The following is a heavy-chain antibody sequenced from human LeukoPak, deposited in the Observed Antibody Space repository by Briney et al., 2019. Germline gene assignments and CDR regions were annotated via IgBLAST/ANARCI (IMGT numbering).Heavy chain of an antibody. CDR3: AKGRDKYQLLSKNWFDP. D-gene: IGHD2-2*01. J-gene: IGHJ5*02. CDR1: GFTFDDYA. CDR2: ISWNSGSI. V-gene: IGHV3-9*01. Sequence: GGSLRLSCAASGFTFDDYAMHWVRQAPGKGLEWVSGISWNSGSIGYADSVKGRFTISRDNAKNSLYLQMNSLRAEDTALYYCAKGRDKYQLLSKNWFDPWGQGTLATVSS.